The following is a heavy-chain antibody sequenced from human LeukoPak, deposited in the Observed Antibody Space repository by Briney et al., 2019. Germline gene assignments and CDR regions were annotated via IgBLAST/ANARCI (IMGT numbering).Heavy chain of an antibody. Sequence: PSETLSLTCTVSGGSISSYYGSWIRQPAGKGLEWIGRIYTSGSTNYNPSLKSRVTMSIDTSKNQFSLKLRSVTAADTAVYYCARDRSYGMDVWGQGTTVTVSS. J-gene: IGHJ6*02. V-gene: IGHV4-4*07. CDR3: ARDRSYGMDV. CDR2: IYTSGST. CDR1: GGSISSYY.